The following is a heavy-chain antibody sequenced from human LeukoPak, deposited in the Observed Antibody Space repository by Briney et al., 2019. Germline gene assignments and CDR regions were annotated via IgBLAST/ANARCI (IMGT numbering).Heavy chain of an antibody. CDR2: IYYSGST. J-gene: IGHJ1*01. D-gene: IGHD1-7*01. CDR1: GGSISSYY. V-gene: IGHV4-59*01. CDR3: AREHNWNYVAYFQH. Sequence: SETLSLTCTVSGGSISSYYWSWIRQPPGKGLEWIGYIYYSGSTNYNPSLKSRVTISVDTSKNQFSLKLSSVTAADTAVYYCAREHNWNYVAYFQHWGQSTLGTVSS.